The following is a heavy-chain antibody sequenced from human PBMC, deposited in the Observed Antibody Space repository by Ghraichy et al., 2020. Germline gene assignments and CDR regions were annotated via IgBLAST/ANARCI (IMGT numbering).Heavy chain of an antibody. Sequence: SETLSLTCTVSGGSISSYYWSWIRQPPGKGLEWIGYIYYSGSTNYNPSLKSRVTISVDTSKNQFSLKLSSVTAADTAVYYCARGLPYCGGDCFDYWGQGTLVTVSS. CDR3: ARGLPYCGGDCFDY. CDR2: IYYSGST. CDR1: GGSISSYY. V-gene: IGHV4-59*01. D-gene: IGHD2-21*01. J-gene: IGHJ4*02.